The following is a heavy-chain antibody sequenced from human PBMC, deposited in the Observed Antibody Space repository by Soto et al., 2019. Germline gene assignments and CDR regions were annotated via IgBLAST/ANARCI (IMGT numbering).Heavy chain of an antibody. D-gene: IGHD6-19*01. CDR1: GYTFTSYD. CDR2: MNPNSGNT. V-gene: IGHV1-8*01. CDR3: ARGRKPEREQWLVIQRRVYNWFDP. Sequence: QVQLVQSGAEVKKPGASVKVSCKASGYTFTSYDINWVRQATGQGLEWMGWMNPNSGNTGYAQKFQGRVTMTRNTSISTAYMELSSLRSEDTAVYYCARGRKPEREQWLVIQRRVYNWFDPWGQGTLVTVSS. J-gene: IGHJ5*02.